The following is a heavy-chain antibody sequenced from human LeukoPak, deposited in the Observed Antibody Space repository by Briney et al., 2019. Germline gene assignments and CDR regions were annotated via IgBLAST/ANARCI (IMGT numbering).Heavy chain of an antibody. J-gene: IGHJ5*02. D-gene: IGHD2-2*01. V-gene: IGHV3-21*01. CDR2: ISSSSSYI. CDR3: ARIGCSSTSCYRFGWFDP. CDR1: GFTFSSYS. Sequence: GGSLRLSCAASGFTFSSYSMNWVRQAPGKGLEWVSSISSSSSYIYYADSVKGRFTISRDNAKNSLYLQMNSLRAEDTAVYYCARIGCSSTSCYRFGWFDPWGQGTLVTVSS.